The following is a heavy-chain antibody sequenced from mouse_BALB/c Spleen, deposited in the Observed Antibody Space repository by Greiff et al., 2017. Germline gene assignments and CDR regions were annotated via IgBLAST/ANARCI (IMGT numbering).Heavy chain of an antibody. J-gene: IGHJ2*01. CDR1: GFTFSSYT. CDR3: TRDFITTVVRGYCDY. CDR2: ISSGGSYT. D-gene: IGHD1-1*01. Sequence: EVKLMESGGGLVKPGGSLKLSCAASGFTFSSYTMSWVRQTPEKRLEWVATISSGGSYTYYPDSVKGRFTISRDNAKNTLYLQMSSLKSEDTAMYYCTRDFITTVVRGYCDYWGQGTTLTVSS. V-gene: IGHV5-6-4*01.